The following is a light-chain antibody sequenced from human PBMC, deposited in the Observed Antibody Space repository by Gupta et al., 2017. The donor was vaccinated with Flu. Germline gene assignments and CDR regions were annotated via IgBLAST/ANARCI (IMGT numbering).Light chain of an antibody. CDR3: MLRAIRGNNRV. Sequence: SSELTQDPAVAVALGQTVRITCQGDSLRIYYARWYQQKPGQAPVLVIYGYNNRPSGIPDRVSGSSARGTDSWTLXVXKAEEEXDAVCMLRAIRGNNRVFGGGTKLTVL. J-gene: IGLJ3*02. V-gene: IGLV3-19*01. CDR1: SLRIYY. CDR2: GYN.